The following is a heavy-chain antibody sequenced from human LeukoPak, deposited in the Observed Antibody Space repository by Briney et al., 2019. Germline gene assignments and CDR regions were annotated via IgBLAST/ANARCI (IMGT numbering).Heavy chain of an antibody. J-gene: IGHJ4*02. CDR2: IIPILGIA. V-gene: IGHV1-69*04. D-gene: IGHD3-22*01. CDR3: ASGYYYDSSGYYSLDY. Sequence: SVKVSCKASGGTFSSYAISWVRQAPGQGVEWMGRIIPILGIANYAQKFQGRVTITADKSTSTAYMELSSLRSEDTAVYYCASGYYYDSSGYYSLDYWGQGTLVTVSA. CDR1: GGTFSSYA.